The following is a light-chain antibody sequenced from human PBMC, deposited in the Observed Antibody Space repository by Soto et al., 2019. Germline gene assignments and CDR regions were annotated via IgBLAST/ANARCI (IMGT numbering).Light chain of an antibody. CDR3: QQHNLSSRT. V-gene: IGKV1-5*03. CDR1: QSISSW. J-gene: IGKJ1*01. Sequence: DIQMTQSPSTLSASVGDRVTITCRASQSISSWLAWYQQKPGKAPKLLIYKASTLESGVPPRFSGSGSGTEFTLTISSLQPDDVAVYYCQQHNLSSRTFGQGTTVEIK. CDR2: KAS.